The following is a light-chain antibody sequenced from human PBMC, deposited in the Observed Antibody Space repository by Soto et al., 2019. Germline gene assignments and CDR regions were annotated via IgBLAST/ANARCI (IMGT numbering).Light chain of an antibody. J-gene: IGKJ1*01. V-gene: IGKV1-6*01. CDR1: QGIRND. CDR2: AAS. Sequence: AIQMTQSPSSLSASVGVRVTITCRASQGIRNDLGWYQQKPGKAPKLLIYAASSLQSGVTSRFSGSGSGTDFTLTISSLQPEEFATSYCLKDYHYPLAFGQGTKLESK. CDR3: LKDYHYPLA.